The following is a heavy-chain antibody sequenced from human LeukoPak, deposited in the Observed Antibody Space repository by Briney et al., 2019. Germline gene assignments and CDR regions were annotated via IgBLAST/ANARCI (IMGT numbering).Heavy chain of an antibody. J-gene: IGHJ4*02. CDR1: GGTFSSYA. CDR2: IIPIFGTA. Sequence: GASVKVSCKASGGTFSSYAISWVRQAPGQGLEWMGGIIPIFGTANYAQKFQGRVTITADESTSTAYMELSSLRSEDTAVYYCAREDDSSSADLGDYWGQGTLVTVSS. D-gene: IGHD6-6*01. V-gene: IGHV1-69*13. CDR3: AREDDSSSADLGDY.